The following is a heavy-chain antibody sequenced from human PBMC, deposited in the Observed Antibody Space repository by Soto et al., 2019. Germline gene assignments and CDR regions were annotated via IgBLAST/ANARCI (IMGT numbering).Heavy chain of an antibody. CDR2: IIPISGTA. D-gene: IGHD2-2*01. J-gene: IGHJ6*02. V-gene: IGHV1-69*01. CDR3: ARSQGSSTSLEIYYYYYYGMDV. CDR1: GGTFSSYA. Sequence: QVQLVQSGAEVKKPGSSVKVSCKASGGTFSSYAISWVRQAPGQGLEWMGGIIPISGTANYAQKSQGRVTITTDESTSPAYMELSSLRSEDTAVYYCARSQGSSTSLEIYYYYYYGMDVWGQGTTVTVSS.